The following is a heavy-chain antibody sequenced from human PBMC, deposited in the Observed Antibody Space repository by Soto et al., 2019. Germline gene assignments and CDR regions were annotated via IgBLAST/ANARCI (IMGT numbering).Heavy chain of an antibody. V-gene: IGHV3-23*01. Sequence: EVQLLASGGGLVQPGGSLRLSCAASGFTFSSYAMSWVRQAPGKGLEWVSAINCSGGSTYYADSVKGRFTISRDNSKNTLYLQMNSLRAEDTAVYYCPKDPYVGNSPDCYGMDVWGQGTTVTVSS. CDR3: PKDPYVGNSPDCYGMDV. CDR2: INCSGGST. CDR1: GFTFSSYA. J-gene: IGHJ6*02. D-gene: IGHD3-16*01.